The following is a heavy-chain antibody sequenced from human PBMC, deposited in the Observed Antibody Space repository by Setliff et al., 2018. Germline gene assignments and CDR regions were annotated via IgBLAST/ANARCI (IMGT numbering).Heavy chain of an antibody. Sequence: GGSLRLSCAVYGFTFSSYGIHWVRQAPGKGLEYVAGIRSNGGRTTDYAAPVKGRFTISRDDSKNTLYLQMNSLKTEDTAVYYCTTDPSTTFGGVIGAALDIWGQGTMVTVSS. D-gene: IGHD3-16*01. CDR2: IRSNGGRTT. J-gene: IGHJ3*02. V-gene: IGHV3-15*01. CDR1: GFTFSSYG. CDR3: TTDPSTTFGGVIGAALDI.